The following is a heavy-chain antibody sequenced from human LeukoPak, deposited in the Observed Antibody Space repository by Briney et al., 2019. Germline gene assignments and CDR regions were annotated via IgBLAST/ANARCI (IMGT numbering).Heavy chain of an antibody. CDR3: AREGCSTTNCYLRAFDI. J-gene: IGHJ3*02. CDR2: SSAYTGNT. CDR1: GYTFTSFD. D-gene: IGHD2-2*01. V-gene: IGHV1-18*04. Sequence: ASVKVSCKASGYTFTSFDISWVRQAPGQGLEWMGWSSAYTGNTNYAQNLQGRVTMTTDTSTSTAYMELRSLRSDDTAVYYCAREGCSTTNCYLRAFDIWGQGTMVTVSS.